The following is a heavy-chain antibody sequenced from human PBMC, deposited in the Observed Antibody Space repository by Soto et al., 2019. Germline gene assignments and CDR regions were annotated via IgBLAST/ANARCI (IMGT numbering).Heavy chain of an antibody. CDR1: GGTFSSYA. J-gene: IGHJ2*01. V-gene: IGHV1-69*12. D-gene: IGHD1-26*01. Sequence: QVQLVQSGAEVKKPGSSVKVSCEASGGTFSSYAISWMGQAPGQGLEWMGGIIPIFGTANYAQKFQCRVTTTADESTSTAYMELSSLRSEHTAVYYCARVPLVGATGYWYFDLWGRGTLVTVSS. CDR2: IIPIFGTA. CDR3: ARVPLVGATGYWYFDL.